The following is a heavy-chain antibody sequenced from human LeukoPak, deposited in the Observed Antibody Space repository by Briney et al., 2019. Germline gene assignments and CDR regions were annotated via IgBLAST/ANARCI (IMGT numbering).Heavy chain of an antibody. V-gene: IGHV3-23*01. CDR1: GFTFSSYA. CDR3: AKDVRAYYYDSSGYVN. J-gene: IGHJ4*02. Sequence: PGGSLRLSSAASGFTFSSYAMSWVRQAPGKGLEWVSAISGSGGSTYYADSVKGRFTISRDNSKNTLYLQMNSLRAEDTAVYYCAKDVRAYYYDSSGYVNWGQGTLVTVSS. CDR2: ISGSGGST. D-gene: IGHD3-22*01.